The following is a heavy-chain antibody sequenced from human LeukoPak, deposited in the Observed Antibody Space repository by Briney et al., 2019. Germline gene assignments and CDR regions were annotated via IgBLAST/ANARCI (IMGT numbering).Heavy chain of an antibody. CDR3: AKMGGTTPLH. J-gene: IGHJ4*02. CDR2: IIPTVGAT. Sequence: ASVKVSCKASGDIFNHYAINWVRQAPGQGLEYMGGIIPTVGATKFAQKFQGTVTITADKSSNTVYMELSSLRPEDTAVYYCAKMGGTTPLHWGQGTLVTVSS. CDR1: GDIFNHYA. D-gene: IGHD1-1*01. V-gene: IGHV1-69*06.